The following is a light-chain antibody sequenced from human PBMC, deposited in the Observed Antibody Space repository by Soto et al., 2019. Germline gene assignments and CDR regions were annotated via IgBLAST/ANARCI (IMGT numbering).Light chain of an antibody. V-gene: IGKV1-13*02. CDR2: SAS. Sequence: IQLTQSPSSLSASVGDRVTITCRASQGISSALSWYQQKPGNAPQVLIYSASSLESGVPSRFSGSGSGTDFTLTISSLQPEDFAPYYCQPFKSYPRTFGQGTKVEIK. J-gene: IGKJ1*01. CDR1: QGISSA. CDR3: QPFKSYPRT.